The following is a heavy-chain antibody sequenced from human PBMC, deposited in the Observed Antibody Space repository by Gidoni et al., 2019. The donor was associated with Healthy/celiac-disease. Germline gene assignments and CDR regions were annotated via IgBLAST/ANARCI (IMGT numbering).Heavy chain of an antibody. CDR1: GFTFGDYA. J-gene: IGHJ4*02. Sequence: EVQLVESGGGLVQPGRSLRLSCTASGFTFGDYAMSWVRQAPGKGLEWVGFIRSKAYGGTTEYAASVKGRFTISRDDSKSIAYLQMNSLKTEDTAVYYCTRASTGLWGQGTLVTVSS. V-gene: IGHV3-49*04. D-gene: IGHD4-17*01. CDR2: IRSKAYGGTT. CDR3: TRASTGL.